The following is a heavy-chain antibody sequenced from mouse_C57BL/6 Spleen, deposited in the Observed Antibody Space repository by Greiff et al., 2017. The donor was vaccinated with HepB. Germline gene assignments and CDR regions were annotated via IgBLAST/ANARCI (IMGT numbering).Heavy chain of an antibody. V-gene: IGHV1-69*01. CDR1: GYTFTSYW. Sequence: QVQLQQPGAELVMPGASVKLSCKASGYTFTSYWMHWVKQRPGQGLEWIGEIDPSDSYTNYNQKFKGKSTLTVDKSSSTAYMQLSSLTSEDSAVYYCASSDYYGSSPWYFDYWGQGTTLTVSS. CDR3: ASSDYYGSSPWYFDY. CDR2: IDPSDSYT. J-gene: IGHJ2*01. D-gene: IGHD1-1*01.